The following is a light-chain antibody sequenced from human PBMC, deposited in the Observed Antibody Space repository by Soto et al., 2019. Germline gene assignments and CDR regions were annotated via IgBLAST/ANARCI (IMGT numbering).Light chain of an antibody. CDR1: QSVSNNY. CDR3: QQYCDSPWT. J-gene: IGKJ1*01. V-gene: IGKV3-20*01. Sequence: EIVLTQSPGTLSLSPGERATLSCRASQSVSNNYLAWFQQRPGQAPRLLIYAASKRATGIPGRFSGSGSQTDFTLTISRLEPEDIAVFYCQQYCDSPWTFGQGTKVEIK. CDR2: AAS.